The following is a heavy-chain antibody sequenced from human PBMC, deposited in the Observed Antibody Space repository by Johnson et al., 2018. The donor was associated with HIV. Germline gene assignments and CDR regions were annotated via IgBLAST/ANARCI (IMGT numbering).Heavy chain of an antibody. CDR1: GFTFRDAW. J-gene: IGHJ3*02. D-gene: IGHD2/OR15-2a*01. Sequence: LSCAASGFTFRDAWMNWVRQAPGKGLEWVGRVKSKTDGGTTDYAAPVKGRFTISRDDSKNTLYLQMNSLKTEDTALYYCTTDWGIWVWAFDIWGQGTMVTVSS. CDR3: TTDWGIWVWAFDI. V-gene: IGHV3-15*01. CDR2: VKSKTDGGTT.